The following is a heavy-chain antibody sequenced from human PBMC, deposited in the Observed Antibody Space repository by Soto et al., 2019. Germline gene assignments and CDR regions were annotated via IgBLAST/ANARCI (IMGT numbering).Heavy chain of an antibody. J-gene: IGHJ5*02. Sequence: ASVKVSCKASGYSFTNNDVSWVRQATGQGLEWMGWMNPGSGDTGYAQKFQGRVTMTRDISIATAYMELSSLRSDDTAIYYCARMETSGSLNWFDTWGQGTLVTVS. CDR1: GYSFTNND. V-gene: IGHV1-8*01. CDR2: MNPGSGDT. CDR3: ARMETSGSLNWFDT. D-gene: IGHD3-10*01.